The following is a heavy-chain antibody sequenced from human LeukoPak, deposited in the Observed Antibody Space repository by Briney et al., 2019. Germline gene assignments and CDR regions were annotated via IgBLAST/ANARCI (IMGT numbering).Heavy chain of an antibody. D-gene: IGHD2-8*02. Sequence: GGSLRLSCAASGFTFSSYSMNWVRQAPGKGLEWVSSISSSSSYIYYADSVKGRFTISRDNAKNSLYLQMNSLRAEDTAVYYCARAPATNEWRCMDYWGQGTLVTVSS. CDR1: GFTFSSYS. V-gene: IGHV3-21*01. CDR2: ISSSSSYI. CDR3: ARAPATNEWRCMDY. J-gene: IGHJ4*02.